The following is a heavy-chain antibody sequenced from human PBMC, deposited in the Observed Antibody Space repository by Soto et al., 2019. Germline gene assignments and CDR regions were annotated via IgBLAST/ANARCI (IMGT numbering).Heavy chain of an antibody. CDR1: GYTFTNFG. J-gene: IGHJ4*02. CDR2: VTGYDGNA. D-gene: IGHD1-26*01. CDR3: ARTTHEEPTFDY. V-gene: IGHV1-18*01. Sequence: QVQLVQSGAEVKKPGASVKVSCKASGYTFTNFGISWVRQAPGLGLEWMGWVTGYDGNANYVQRFQGRVTMTTDTSTNTAYMDLRRLNSDDTAVYYCARTTHEEPTFDYWGQGTLVTVSS.